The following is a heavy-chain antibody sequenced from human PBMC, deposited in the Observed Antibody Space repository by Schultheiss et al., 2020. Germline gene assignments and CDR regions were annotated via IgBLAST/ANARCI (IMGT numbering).Heavy chain of an antibody. CDR2: ISSSGSTI. CDR3: ARDGEYSSGWDYYYYYGMDV. Sequence: GGSLRLSCAASGFTFSSYAMHWVRQAPGKGLEWVSYISSSGSTIYYADSVKGRFTISRDNAKNSLYLQMNSLRAEDTAVYYCARDGEYSSGWDYYYYYGMDVWGQGTTVTVSS. CDR1: GFTFSSYA. D-gene: IGHD6-19*01. J-gene: IGHJ6*02. V-gene: IGHV3-48*04.